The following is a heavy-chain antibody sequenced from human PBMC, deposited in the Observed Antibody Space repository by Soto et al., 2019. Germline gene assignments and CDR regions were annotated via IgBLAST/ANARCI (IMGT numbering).Heavy chain of an antibody. CDR2: ISDSGGST. V-gene: IGHV3-23*01. Sequence: EVQLLESGGGLVQPGGGSLRLSCADSGFTFNNYAMSWVRQAPGKGLEWVETISDSGGSTYYADSVKGRFTISRDNSKNTLYLQMNSLRAEDTAVYYCAKRSNTPAAMKSPCDYWGQGTLVTVSS. J-gene: IGHJ4*02. CDR3: AKRSNTPAAMKSPCDY. CDR1: GFTFNNYA. D-gene: IGHD2-2*01.